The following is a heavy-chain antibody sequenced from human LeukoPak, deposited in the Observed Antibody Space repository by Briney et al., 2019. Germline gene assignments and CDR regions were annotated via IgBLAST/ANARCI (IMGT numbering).Heavy chain of an antibody. CDR2: ISYDGSNK. V-gene: IGHV3-30*03. CDR3: VLGGYFDY. Sequence: GRPLRLSCAASGFTFSSYGMHWVRQAPGKGLEWVAVISYDGSNKYYADSVKGRFTISRDNSKNTLYLQMNSLRAEDTAVYYCVLGGYFDYWGQGTLVTVSS. J-gene: IGHJ4*02. CDR1: GFTFSSYG. D-gene: IGHD2-15*01.